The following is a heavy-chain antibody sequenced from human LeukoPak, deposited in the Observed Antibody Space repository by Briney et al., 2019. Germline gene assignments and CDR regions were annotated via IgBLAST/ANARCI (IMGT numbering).Heavy chain of an antibody. CDR1: GIAVTTNY. J-gene: IGHJ4*01. Sequence: GGSLRLSCAASGIAVTTNYMSWVRQAAGKGLEWVSVIYLGGGTHHADSVKGRFTISRDYSMNTLYLEMKSLRVEDTAIYYCASPSNNSRYAFDYWGHGTLVTVSS. V-gene: IGHV3-53*01. CDR3: ASPSNNSRYAFDY. D-gene: IGHD3-22*01. CDR2: IYLGGGT.